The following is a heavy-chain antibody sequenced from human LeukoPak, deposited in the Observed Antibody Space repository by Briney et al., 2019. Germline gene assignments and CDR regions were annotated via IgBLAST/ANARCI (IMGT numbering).Heavy chain of an antibody. CDR2: IYHSGST. V-gene: IGHV4-38-2*02. Sequence: KPSETLSLTCTVSGYSISSGYYWGWIRQPPGKGLEWIRSIYHSGSTYYNPSLKSRVTISLDKSRNQFSLNLNSVSAADTAVYYCARSYFGSGTFNGFDYWGQGTLVTVSS. CDR3: ARSYFGSGTFNGFDY. J-gene: IGHJ4*02. D-gene: IGHD3-10*01. CDR1: GYSISSGYY.